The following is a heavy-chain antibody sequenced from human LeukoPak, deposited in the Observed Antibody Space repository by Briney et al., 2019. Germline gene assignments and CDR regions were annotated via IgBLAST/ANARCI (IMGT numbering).Heavy chain of an antibody. CDR2: TNHSGST. CDR3: ARLTNIAVADY. D-gene: IGHD6-19*01. J-gene: IGHJ4*02. CDR1: GGSFSGYY. Sequence: SETLSLTCAVYGGSFSGYYWSWIRQPPGKGLEWIGETNHSGSTNYNPSLKSRVTISVDTSKHQFPLKLSSVTAADTAVYYCARLTNIAVADYWGQGTLVTVSS. V-gene: IGHV4-34*01.